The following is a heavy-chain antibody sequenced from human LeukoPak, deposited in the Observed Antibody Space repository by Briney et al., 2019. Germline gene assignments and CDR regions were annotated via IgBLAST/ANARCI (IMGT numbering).Heavy chain of an antibody. J-gene: IGHJ4*02. D-gene: IGHD2-2*01. CDR1: GFTFSTYW. Sequence: GGSLRLSCAASGFTFSTYWMSWVRQTPEKGLESVANIKQDGSVKNYMDSLKGRSTISRDNARESLYLDINSLIADDTAVYYCARDPESSAFDLWGQGALVTVSS. V-gene: IGHV3-7*01. CDR2: IKQDGSVK. CDR3: ARDPESSAFDL.